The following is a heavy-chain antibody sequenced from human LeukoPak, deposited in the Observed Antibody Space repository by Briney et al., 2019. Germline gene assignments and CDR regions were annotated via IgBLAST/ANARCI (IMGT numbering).Heavy chain of an antibody. V-gene: IGHV4-59*08. J-gene: IGHJ4*02. CDR2: IYYSGTT. Sequence: PSETLSLTCTVSGGSISSSYWSWIRQSPGKGLEWIGYIYYSGTTYCNPSLKSRVAVSVYTSKNQFSLKLSSVTAADTAVYFCASARLGTFYFDSWGQGTLVTVSS. CDR1: GGSISSSY. D-gene: IGHD3-22*01. CDR3: ASARLGTFYFDS.